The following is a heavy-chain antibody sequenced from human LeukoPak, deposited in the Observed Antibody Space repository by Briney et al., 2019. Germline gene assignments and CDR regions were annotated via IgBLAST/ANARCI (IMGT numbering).Heavy chain of an antibody. CDR2: INPNSGGT. J-gene: IGHJ6*03. CDR3: ARDLMVRGPMDV. V-gene: IGHV1-2*02. Sequence: ASVKVSCKASGYTFTSYAMNWVRQAPGQGLEWMGWINPNSGGTNYAQKFQGRVTMTRDTSISTAYMELSRLRSDDTAVYYCARDLMVRGPMDVWGKGTTVTVSS. D-gene: IGHD3-10*01. CDR1: GYTFTSYA.